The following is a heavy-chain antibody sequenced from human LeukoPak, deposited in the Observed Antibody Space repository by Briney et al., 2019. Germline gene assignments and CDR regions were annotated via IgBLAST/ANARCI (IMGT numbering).Heavy chain of an antibody. CDR1: GYSISSGYY. V-gene: IGHV4-38-2*02. CDR2: IYHSGST. J-gene: IGHJ4*02. CDR3: ARGHVVMVYAILDY. Sequence: PSETLSLTCTVSGYSISSGYYWGWIRQPPGKGLEWIGSIYHSGSTYYNPSLKSRVTISVDTSKNQFSLKLSSVTAADTAVYYCARGHVVMVYAILDYWARGTLVTVSS. D-gene: IGHD2-8*01.